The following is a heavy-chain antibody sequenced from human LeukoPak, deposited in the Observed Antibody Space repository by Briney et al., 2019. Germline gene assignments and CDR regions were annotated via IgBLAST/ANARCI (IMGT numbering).Heavy chain of an antibody. CDR2: IYYSGST. CDR3: ARARRYALDY. D-gene: IGHD1-1*01. J-gene: IGHJ4*02. Sequence: ASETLSLTCTVSGGSISSSSYYWGWIRQPPGKGLEWIGSIYYSGSTYYNPSLKSRVTISVDTSKNQFSLKLSSVTAADTAVYYCARARRYALDYWGQGTLVTVSS. V-gene: IGHV4-39*07. CDR1: GGSISSSSYY.